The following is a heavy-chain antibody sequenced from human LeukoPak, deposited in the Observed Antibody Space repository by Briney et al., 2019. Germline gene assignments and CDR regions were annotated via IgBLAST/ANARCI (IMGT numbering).Heavy chain of an antibody. CDR3: ARVGLRYFDWYY. Sequence: SETLSLTCTVSGGSISSGSYYWSWIRQPAGKGLEWIGRIYTSGSTNYNPSLKSRVTISVDTSKNQFSLKLSSVTAADTAVYYCARVGLRYFDWYYWGQGTLVTVSS. CDR1: GGSISSGSYY. J-gene: IGHJ4*02. V-gene: IGHV4-61*02. D-gene: IGHD3-9*01. CDR2: IYTSGST.